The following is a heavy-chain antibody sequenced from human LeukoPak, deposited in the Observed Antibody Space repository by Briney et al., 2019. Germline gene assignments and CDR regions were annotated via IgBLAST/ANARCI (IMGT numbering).Heavy chain of an antibody. D-gene: IGHD1-26*01. J-gene: IGHJ3*02. CDR2: INPNSGGT. CDR3: ARWDGSYYGAFDI. Sequence: GASVKVSCKASGYTFTGYYMHWVRQAPGQGLEWMGWINPNSGGTNYAQKFQGRVTMTTDTSTSTAYMELRSLRSDDTAVYYCARWDGSYYGAFDIWGQGTMVTVSS. V-gene: IGHV1-2*02. CDR1: GYTFTGYY.